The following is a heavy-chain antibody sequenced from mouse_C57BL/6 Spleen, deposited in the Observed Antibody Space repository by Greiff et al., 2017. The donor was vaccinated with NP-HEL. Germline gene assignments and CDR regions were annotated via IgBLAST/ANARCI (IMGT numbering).Heavy chain of an antibody. Sequence: QVQLQQSGPELVKPGASVKISCKASGYAFSSSWMNWVKQRPGKGLEWIGRIYPGDGDTNYNGTFKGKATLTADKSSSTAYMQLSSLTSEDSAVYFCARRMITTTGYYAMDYWGQGTSGTVSS. J-gene: IGHJ4*01. D-gene: IGHD2-4*01. V-gene: IGHV1-82*01. CDR2: IYPGDGDT. CDR1: GYAFSSSW. CDR3: ARRMITTTGYYAMDY.